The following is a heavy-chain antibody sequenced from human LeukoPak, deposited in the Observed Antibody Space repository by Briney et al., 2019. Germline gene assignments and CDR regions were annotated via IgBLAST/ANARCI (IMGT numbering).Heavy chain of an antibody. Sequence: SETLSLTCTVSGVSISSSNSYWGWIRQPPGKGLEWIGSIYYSGNTYYNASLKSRVTISVDTSKNQFSLKLSSVTAADTAVYYCARQSTYSSGQYYFDYWGQGTLVTVSS. CDR1: GVSISSSNSY. CDR3: ARQSTYSSGQYYFDY. D-gene: IGHD6-19*01. CDR2: IYYSGNT. V-gene: IGHV4-39*07. J-gene: IGHJ4*02.